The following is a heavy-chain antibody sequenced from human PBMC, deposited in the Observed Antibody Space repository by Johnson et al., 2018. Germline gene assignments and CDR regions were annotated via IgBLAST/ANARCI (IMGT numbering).Heavy chain of an antibody. CDR3: AREGPLVVVPGSKGMDV. CDR2: ISSDGSNN. CDR1: GFTFSSYA. Sequence: QVQLVEAGGGLVQPGRSLRLSCAASGFTFSSYAMHWVRQAPGKGLEWVAVISSDGSNNYYADSVNGRFPLSRDNSKNTLYLQMNSLRAEDTAVYYCAREGPLVVVPGSKGMDVCGQGPTVTVSS. D-gene: IGHD2-21*02. V-gene: IGHV3-30-3*01. J-gene: IGHJ6*02.